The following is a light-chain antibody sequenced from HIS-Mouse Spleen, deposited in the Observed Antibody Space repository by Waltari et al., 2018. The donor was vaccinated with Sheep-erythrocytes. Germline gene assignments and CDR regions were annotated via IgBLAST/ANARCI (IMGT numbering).Light chain of an antibody. J-gene: IGLJ1*01. CDR2: KDS. CDR1: ALPKQY. Sequence: SYELTQPPSVSVSPGQTARITCSGDALPKQYAYWYQQKPGQAPAVVIYKDSEGPSGIPERCSDSSSGTTVTLTISGVQAEDEADYYCQSADSSGTYVFGTGTKVTVL. V-gene: IGLV3-25*03. CDR3: QSADSSGTYV.